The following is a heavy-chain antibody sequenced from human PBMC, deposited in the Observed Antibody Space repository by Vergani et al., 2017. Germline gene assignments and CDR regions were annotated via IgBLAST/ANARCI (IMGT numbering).Heavy chain of an antibody. Sequence: QVQLQESGPGLVKPSQTLSLTCTVSGGSISSGDYYWSWIRQPPGKGLEWIGYIYYSGSTYYNPSLKSRVTISVDTSKNQFSLKLSSVTAADTAVYYCASAPRTMIEPSHYFDYWGQGTLVTVSS. V-gene: IGHV4-30-4*01. CDR2: IYYSGST. CDR1: GGSISSGDYY. CDR3: ASAPRTMIEPSHYFDY. J-gene: IGHJ4*02. D-gene: IGHD3-22*01.